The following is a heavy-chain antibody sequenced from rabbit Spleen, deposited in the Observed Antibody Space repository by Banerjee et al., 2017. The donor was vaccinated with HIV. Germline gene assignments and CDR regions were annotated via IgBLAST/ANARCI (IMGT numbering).Heavy chain of an antibody. CDR2: INTSTGKP. Sequence: QEQLVESGGGLVKPEGSLTLACKASGFSFSDRDVMCWVRQAPGKGLQWIACINTSTGKPVCATGPKGRFTNSRTSSTTVTLQMTSLTAADTATYFCARQLCDSSDYNLWGPGTRVPVS. V-gene: IGHV1S45*01. D-gene: IGHD1-1*01. CDR3: ARQLCDSSDYNL. CDR1: GFSFSDRDV. J-gene: IGHJ4*01.